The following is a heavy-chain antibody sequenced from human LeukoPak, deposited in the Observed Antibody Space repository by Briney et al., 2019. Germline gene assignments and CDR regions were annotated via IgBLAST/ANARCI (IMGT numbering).Heavy chain of an antibody. CDR1: GFTFSSYE. D-gene: IGHD3-22*01. J-gene: IGHJ4*02. CDR2: ISSSGSTK. Sequence: GGSLRLSCAASGFTFSSYEMNWVRQAPGKGLEWVSYISSSGSTKYYADSVKGRFTISRDNAKNSLYLQMNSLRAEDTAVYYCAVDSSGHFDYWGQGTLVTVSS. V-gene: IGHV3-48*03. CDR3: AVDSSGHFDY.